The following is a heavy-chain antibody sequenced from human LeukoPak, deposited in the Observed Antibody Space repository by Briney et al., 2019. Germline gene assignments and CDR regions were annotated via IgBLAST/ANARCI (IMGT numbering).Heavy chain of an antibody. V-gene: IGHV3-23*01. CDR2: ISGSDAGT. CDR3: AREAGEGYNPFDY. CDR1: GFTFSIYA. Sequence: GGSLRLSCTASGFTFSIYAMSWVRQAPGKRLEWVSAISGSDAGTYYADSVKGRFTISRDNSRNTLYLQMNILRDEDTAVYYCAREAGEGYNPFDYWGQGTLVTVSS. D-gene: IGHD5-24*01. J-gene: IGHJ4*02.